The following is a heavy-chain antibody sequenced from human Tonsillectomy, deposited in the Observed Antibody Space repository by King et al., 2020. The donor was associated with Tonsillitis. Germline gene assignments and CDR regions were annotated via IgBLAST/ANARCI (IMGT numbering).Heavy chain of an antibody. Sequence: VQLVESGGGLVQPGRSLRLSCTTSGFTFGEYAIIWFRQAPGKGLEWGGFIRSKDYGGDTEDAASVRGRFTISRDDSKSIAYLQLDSLEAEDTAVYYCAKSRGFWGQGTLVTVSS. CDR2: IRSKDYGGDT. CDR1: GFTFGEYA. V-gene: IGHV3-49*03. D-gene: IGHD3-22*01. J-gene: IGHJ4*02. CDR3: AKSRGF.